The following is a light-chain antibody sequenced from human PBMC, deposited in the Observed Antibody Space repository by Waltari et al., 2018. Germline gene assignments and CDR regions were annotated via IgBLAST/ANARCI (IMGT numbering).Light chain of an antibody. J-gene: IGKJ3*01. CDR1: QGFSSY. V-gene: IGKV1-9*01. CDR3: LQVNSYPFT. Sequence: IQLTQSSLSLSASVADRVTITCRASQGFSSYLAWYQQKAGRAPKPLIYGGSTLPNGVPSRFSGSGFGTDFTLTISSLQPEDFATYYCLQVNSYPFTFGPGTTVDIK. CDR2: GGS.